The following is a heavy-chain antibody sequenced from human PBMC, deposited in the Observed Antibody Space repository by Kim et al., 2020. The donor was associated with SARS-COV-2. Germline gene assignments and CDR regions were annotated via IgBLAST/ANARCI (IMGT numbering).Heavy chain of an antibody. V-gene: IGHV3-7*04. J-gene: IGHJ5*02. D-gene: IGHD2-21*01. CDR2: DGNAK. CDR3: VRGIPSS. Sequence: DGNAKFYVDPMKGRLTNSRDNDKNSVFLQMNSLRAEDTAVYYCVRGIPSSWGQGTLVTVSS.